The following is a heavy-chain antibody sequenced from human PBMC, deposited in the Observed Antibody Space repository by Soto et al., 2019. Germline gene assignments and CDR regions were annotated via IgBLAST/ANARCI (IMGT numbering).Heavy chain of an antibody. CDR1: GFTFSNYS. CDR3: VRAQLLPDDVFDV. Sequence: VWSLRLSCAASGFTFSNYSMHWFRQAPGKGPVWVSRINGDGSSTSHADSVKGRFTISRDNAENTLFLQMSGLRAEDTAVYGWVRAQLLPDDVFDVWGRGTGMTVS. D-gene: IGHD1-1*01. J-gene: IGHJ3*01. V-gene: IGHV3-74*01. CDR2: INGDGSST.